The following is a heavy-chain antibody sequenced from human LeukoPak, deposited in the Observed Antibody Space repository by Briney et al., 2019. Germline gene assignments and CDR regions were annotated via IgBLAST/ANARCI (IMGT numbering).Heavy chain of an antibody. CDR3: ARGPYSSGSSADY. D-gene: IGHD6-19*01. Sequence: GGSLRLSCVASGFTFSDYTMNWVRQAPGKGLEWVSSISSTSGSIYYAESMKGRFTVSRDNAKNSLYLQMNSLRAEDTAVYYCARGPYSSGSSADYWGQGTLVTVSS. V-gene: IGHV3-21*01. J-gene: IGHJ4*02. CDR1: GFTFSDYT. CDR2: ISSTSGSI.